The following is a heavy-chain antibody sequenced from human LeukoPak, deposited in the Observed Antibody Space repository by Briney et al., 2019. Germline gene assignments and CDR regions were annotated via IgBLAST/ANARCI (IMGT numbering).Heavy chain of an antibody. V-gene: IGHV4-34*01. CDR3: ARGGVLRYFDWLLTERGYFDY. CDR1: GGPFRGFF. CDR2: VSHRGSS. Sequence: SETLSLTCAVYGGPFRGFFWSWIRQAPGKGREWIGEVSHRGSSNYNPSLKRRINISLDPSKSQFSLRLTSVTAADTAVYYCARGGVLRYFDWLLTERGYFDYWGQGTLVTVSS. D-gene: IGHD3-9*01. J-gene: IGHJ4*02.